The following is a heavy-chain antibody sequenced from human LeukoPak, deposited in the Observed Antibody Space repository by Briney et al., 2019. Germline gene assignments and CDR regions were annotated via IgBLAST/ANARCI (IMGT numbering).Heavy chain of an antibody. V-gene: IGHV3-30-3*01. CDR2: ISYDGSNK. D-gene: IGHD3-10*01. CDR3: ARVVDGSGSYVLYYYYYYGMDV. CDR1: GFTFSSYA. J-gene: IGHJ6*02. Sequence: GRSLRLSCAASGFTFSSYAMHWVRQAPGKGLEWVAVISYDGSNKYYADSVKGRFTISRDNSKNTLYLQMNSLRAEDTAVYYCARVVDGSGSYVLYYYYYYGMDVWGQGTTVTVSS.